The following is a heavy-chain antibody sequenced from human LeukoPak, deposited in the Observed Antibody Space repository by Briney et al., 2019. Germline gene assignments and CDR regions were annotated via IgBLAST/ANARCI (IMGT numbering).Heavy chain of an antibody. V-gene: IGHV4-61*05. Sequence: SETLSLTCTVSGGSISSSSYYWGWIRQPPGKGLEWIGYIYYSGSTNYNPSLKSRVTISVETSKNQFSLKVNSVTAADTAVYYCARRKWLVKEDAFDIWGQGRMVTVSS. D-gene: IGHD6-19*01. J-gene: IGHJ3*02. CDR2: IYYSGST. CDR3: ARRKWLVKEDAFDI. CDR1: GGSISSSSYY.